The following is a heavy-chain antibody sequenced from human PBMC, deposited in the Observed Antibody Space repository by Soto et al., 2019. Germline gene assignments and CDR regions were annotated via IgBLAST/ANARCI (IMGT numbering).Heavy chain of an antibody. CDR3: ARHRGYYDILTGYYTELNFDY. J-gene: IGHJ4*02. Sequence: SETLSLTCTVSGGSISSSSYYWGWIRQPPGKGLEWIGSIYYSGTTYYNPSLKSRVTISVDTSKNQFSLKLSSVTAADTAVYYCARHRGYYDILTGYYTELNFDYWGQGTLVTVSA. D-gene: IGHD3-9*01. CDR2: IYYSGTT. V-gene: IGHV4-39*01. CDR1: GGSISSSSYY.